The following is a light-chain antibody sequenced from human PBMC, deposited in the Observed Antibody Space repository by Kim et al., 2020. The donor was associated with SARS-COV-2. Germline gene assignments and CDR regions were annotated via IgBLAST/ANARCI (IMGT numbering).Light chain of an antibody. V-gene: IGKV3-20*01. CDR1: QSVSSSY. J-gene: IGKJ1*01. Sequence: PGETATLSCRATQSVSSSYLAWYQQKPGQARRLLIYGASSRDTGVPDRFSGSRSGTDFTLTITRLEPEDFAVYYCQQYGNSPHTFGKGTKE. CDR3: QQYGNSPHT. CDR2: GAS.